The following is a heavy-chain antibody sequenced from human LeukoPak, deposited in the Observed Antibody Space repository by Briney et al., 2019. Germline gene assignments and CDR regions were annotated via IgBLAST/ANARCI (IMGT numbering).Heavy chain of an antibody. J-gene: IGHJ4*02. CDR3: ARLTRGSPDY. Sequence: PSETLSLTCAVYGGSFSGYYWSWIRQPPGKGLEGIGEINHSGSTNYNPSLKSRVTISVDTSKNQFSLKLSSVTAADTAVYYCARLTRGSPDYWGQGTLVTASS. CDR2: INHSGST. V-gene: IGHV4-34*01. D-gene: IGHD2-8*02. CDR1: GGSFSGYY.